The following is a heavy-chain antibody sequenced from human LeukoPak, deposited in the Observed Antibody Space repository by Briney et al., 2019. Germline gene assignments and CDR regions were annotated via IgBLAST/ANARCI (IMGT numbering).Heavy chain of an antibody. V-gene: IGHV3-7*04. J-gene: IGHJ4*02. CDR2: IKQDGSKK. CDR3: TRVGYIDEGIDY. D-gene: IGHD5-24*01. CDR1: GFTFNSYW. Sequence: GGSLRLSCAASGFTFNSYWMHWVRQAPGKGLEWVANIKQDGSKKSYVDSVKGRFTISRDNAKNSLYLQMNSLRAEDTAIYYCTRVGYIDEGIDYWGQGTLVTVSS.